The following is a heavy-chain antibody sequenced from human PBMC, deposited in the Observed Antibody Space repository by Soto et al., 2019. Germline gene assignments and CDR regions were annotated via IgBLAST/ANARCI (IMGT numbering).Heavy chain of an antibody. D-gene: IGHD4-17*01. V-gene: IGHV5-51*01. J-gene: IGHJ4*02. CDR1: GYSFNKYW. CDR3: ARRHDSGAYFVY. Sequence: GESLKISCKGSGYSFNKYWIGWVRQMPGKGLEWMGIIFPDDSDARYSPSFQGQVTISADKSISTAYLQWNSLKASDTAVYYCARRHDSGAYFVYWGQGTLVTVSS. CDR2: IFPDDSDA.